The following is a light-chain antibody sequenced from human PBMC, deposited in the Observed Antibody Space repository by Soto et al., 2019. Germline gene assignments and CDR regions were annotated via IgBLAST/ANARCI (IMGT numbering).Light chain of an antibody. CDR3: QSADNGGLWV. CDR1: TLPRQY. CDR2: KDS. V-gene: IGLV3-25*03. Sequence: SELTQSPSLSVSPGQTARITCSGDTLPRQYAYWYQQKPGLAPVVVIYKDSERPSGIPERFSGSTSGATVTLTINAVQPEDEADYYCQSADNGGLWVFGGGTQLTVL. J-gene: IGLJ3*02.